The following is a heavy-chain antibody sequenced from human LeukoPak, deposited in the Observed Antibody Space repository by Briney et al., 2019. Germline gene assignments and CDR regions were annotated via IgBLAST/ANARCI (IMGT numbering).Heavy chain of an antibody. CDR2: INHSGST. V-gene: IGHV4-34*01. Sequence: SETLSLTCAVYGGSFSGYYWSWIRQPPGKGLEWIGEINHSGSTNYNPSLKSRVTISVDTSKNQFSLKLSSVTAADTAVYYCARAPCSSTSCLPYYYYGMDVWGQGTTVTVSS. J-gene: IGHJ6*02. CDR1: GGSFSGYY. CDR3: ARAPCSSTSCLPYYYYGMDV. D-gene: IGHD2-2*01.